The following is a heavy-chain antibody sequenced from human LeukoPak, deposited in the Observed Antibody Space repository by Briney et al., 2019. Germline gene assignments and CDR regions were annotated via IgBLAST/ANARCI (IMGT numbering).Heavy chain of an antibody. J-gene: IGHJ4*02. CDR1: GGSISSGGYY. CDR3: ARGSMVRGVPIDY. D-gene: IGHD3-10*01. Sequence: PSETLSLTCTVSGGSISSGGYYWSWIRQHPGKGLEWIGYIYYSGSTYYNPSLKSRVTISVDTSKNQFSLKLSSVTAADTAVYYCARGSMVRGVPIDYWGQGTLVTVSS. CDR2: IYYSGST. V-gene: IGHV4-31*03.